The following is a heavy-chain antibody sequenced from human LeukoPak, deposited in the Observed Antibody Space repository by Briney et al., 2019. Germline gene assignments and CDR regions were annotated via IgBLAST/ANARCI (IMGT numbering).Heavy chain of an antibody. Sequence: PGGSLRLSCAASGFTFSSYAMSWVRQAPGKGLEWVSAISGSGGSTYYADSVKGRFTISRDNSKNTLYLQMNSLRAEDTAVYYCAKISANDFYYYGMDVWGQGTTVTVSS. CDR1: GFTFSSYA. V-gene: IGHV3-23*01. J-gene: IGHJ6*02. CDR2: ISGSGGST. CDR3: AKISANDFYYYGMDV.